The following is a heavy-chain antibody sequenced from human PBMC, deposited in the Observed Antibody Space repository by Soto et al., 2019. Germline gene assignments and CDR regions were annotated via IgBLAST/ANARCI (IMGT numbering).Heavy chain of an antibody. D-gene: IGHD4-17*01. Sequence: GGSLRLSCAASGISVGSEFMSWVRQAPGKGLEWVSVIYSGGLTGGEGTHHADSVKDRFTIYRDKFKNTVYLQMNNLRVEDTAVYYCARERSYGDGVGWFDPWGQGTLVTVSS. V-gene: IGHV3-66*01. J-gene: IGHJ5*02. CDR2: IYSGGLTGGEGT. CDR1: GISVGSEF. CDR3: ARERSYGDGVGWFDP.